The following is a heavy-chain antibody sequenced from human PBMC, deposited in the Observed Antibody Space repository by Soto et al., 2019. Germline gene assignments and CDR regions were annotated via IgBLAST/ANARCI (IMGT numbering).Heavy chain of an antibody. J-gene: IGHJ4*02. CDR1: GFSLSSYA. V-gene: IGHV3-30*18. CDR3: AKDRRDGDFMHILVVDF. D-gene: IGHD2-15*01. CDR2: MSYDETKK. Sequence: QVQLVESGGGVVQPGGSLRLSCATSGFSLSSYAMHWVRQAPGKGLEWVALMSYDETKKYYADSVKGRFTISRDTSKNTLFFQMNNLRVEYPAVYYCAKDRRDGDFMHILVVDFWGQGALVTVSS.